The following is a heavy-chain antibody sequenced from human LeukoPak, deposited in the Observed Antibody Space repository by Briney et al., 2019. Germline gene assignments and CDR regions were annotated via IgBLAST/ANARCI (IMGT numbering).Heavy chain of an antibody. CDR2: ISSSSSYT. V-gene: IGHV3-11*05. CDR1: GFTFSDYY. D-gene: IGHD1-26*01. Sequence: GGSLRLSCAASGFTFSDYYMSWIRQAPGKGLEWVSYISSSSSYTNYADSVRGRFTISRDNAKNSPYLQMNSLRAEDTAVFYCARDLSGSYYFDYWGQGTLVTVSS. CDR3: ARDLSGSYYFDY. J-gene: IGHJ4*02.